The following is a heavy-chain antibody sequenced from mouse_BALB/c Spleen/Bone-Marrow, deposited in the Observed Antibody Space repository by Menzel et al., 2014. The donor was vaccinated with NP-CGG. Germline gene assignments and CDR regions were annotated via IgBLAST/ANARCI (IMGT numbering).Heavy chain of an antibody. Sequence: EVKLVDSGGGLVKPGGSLKLSCAASGFTFSSYGMSWVRQTPDQRLEWVATISSGGSYTYYPDSVKGRFTISRDNAKNTLYLQMSSLKSEDTAMYYCASGNYYAMDYWGQGTSVTVSS. J-gene: IGHJ4*01. D-gene: IGHD1-1*01. V-gene: IGHV5-6*03. CDR3: ASGNYYAMDY. CDR1: GFTFSSYG. CDR2: ISSGGSYT.